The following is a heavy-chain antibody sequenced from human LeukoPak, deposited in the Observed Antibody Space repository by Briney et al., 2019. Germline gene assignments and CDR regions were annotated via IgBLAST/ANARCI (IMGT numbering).Heavy chain of an antibody. CDR3: AKYSYGYPNWLDP. J-gene: IGHJ5*02. CDR2: INHSGST. D-gene: IGHD5-18*01. Sequence: SETLSLTCSVSGGSISSSNYYWSWIRQPPGKGLEWIGEINHSGSTNYNPSLKSRVTISVDTSKNQFSLKLSSVTAADTAVYYCAKYSYGYPNWLDPWGQGTLVTVSS. CDR1: GGSISSSNYY. V-gene: IGHV4-39*07.